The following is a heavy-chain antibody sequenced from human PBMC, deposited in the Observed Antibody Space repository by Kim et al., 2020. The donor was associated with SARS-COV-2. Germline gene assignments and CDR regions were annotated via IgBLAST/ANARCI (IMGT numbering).Heavy chain of an antibody. J-gene: IGHJ5*02. D-gene: IGHD3-22*01. Sequence: SETLSLTCNVSGGSISSYYWSWIRQPPGKGLEWIGYIYYSGSTNYNPSLKSRVTISVDTSKNQFSLKLSSVTAADTAVYYCARQRPYYYDSSGWNWFDPWGQGTLVTVSS. CDR1: GGSISSYY. CDR3: ARQRPYYYDSSGWNWFDP. CDR2: IYYSGST. V-gene: IGHV4-59*08.